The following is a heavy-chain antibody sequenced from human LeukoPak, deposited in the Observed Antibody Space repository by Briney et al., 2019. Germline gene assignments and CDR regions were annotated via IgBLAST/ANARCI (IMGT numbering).Heavy chain of an antibody. Sequence: ASVKVSCKASGYTFTGNHMYWVRQAPGQGLECMGWISPKTGDTHYAQNFQGRVTMTRDTSISTAHMGLSRLTSDDTAVYYCAREVGINAFDIWGQGTMVTVSS. CDR3: AREVGINAFDI. D-gene: IGHD3-10*01. CDR2: ISPKTGDT. V-gene: IGHV1-2*02. CDR1: GYTFTGNH. J-gene: IGHJ3*02.